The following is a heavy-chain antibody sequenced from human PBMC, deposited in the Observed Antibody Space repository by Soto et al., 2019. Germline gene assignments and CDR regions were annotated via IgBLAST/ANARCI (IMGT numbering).Heavy chain of an antibody. CDR2: IYHTGST. CDR3: ASTEMATTFFDY. J-gene: IGHJ4*02. D-gene: IGHD5-12*01. CDR1: GGSVSSGNYY. Sequence: SETLSLTCTVSGGSVSSGNYYWSWIRQPPGKGLEWIGYIYHTGSTNYNPSLKSRVSISVGTSKNLFSLNLSSVTAADTAIYYCASTEMATTFFDYWGQGTLVTVSS. V-gene: IGHV4-61*01.